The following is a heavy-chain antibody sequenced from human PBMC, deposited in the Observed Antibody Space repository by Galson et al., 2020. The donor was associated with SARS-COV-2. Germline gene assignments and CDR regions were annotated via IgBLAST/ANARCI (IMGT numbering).Heavy chain of an antibody. D-gene: IGHD1-26*01. CDR3: ARARDIVGATNSLY. J-gene: IGHJ4*02. V-gene: IGHV1-18*04. Sequence: ASVKVSCKASGYTFTYYGISWVRQAPGQGLEWMGWISTYNGNTKYAQKLQGRVSMTTDTSTSTAYMELRSLSSDDTAVYYCARARDIVGATNSLYWGQGTLVTVSA. CDR1: GYTFTYYG. CDR2: ISTYNGNT.